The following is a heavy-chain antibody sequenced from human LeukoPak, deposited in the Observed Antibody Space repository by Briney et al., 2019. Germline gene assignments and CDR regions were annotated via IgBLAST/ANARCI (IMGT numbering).Heavy chain of an antibody. CDR3: ARFFWRDGYNYGWYFDL. CDR2: IYPGDSDT. J-gene: IGHJ2*01. V-gene: IGHV5-51*01. Sequence: GESLKISCKGSGYRFTSYWIGWVRQMPGKGLEWMGIIYPGDSDTRYSPSFQGQVTISADKSISTAYLQWSSLKASDTAMYYCARFFWRDGYNYGWYFDLWGRGTLVTVSS. D-gene: IGHD5-24*01. CDR1: GYRFTSYW.